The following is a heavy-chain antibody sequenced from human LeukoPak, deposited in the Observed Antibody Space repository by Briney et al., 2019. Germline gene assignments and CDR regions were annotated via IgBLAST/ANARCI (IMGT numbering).Heavy chain of an antibody. J-gene: IGHJ4*02. D-gene: IGHD2-21*02. CDR3: ARGNCGGVCYLADN. CDR2: IRRNTSTM. CDR1: GFTFDDYD. V-gene: IGHV3-9*01. Sequence: PGRSLSLSCMTSGFTFDDYDMHWVRQAPGRGLEWVAGIRRNTSTMGYADSVKGRFTISRDNAKSSLYLQMTALRPEDTALYYCARGNCGGVCYLADNWGQGTLVTVSS.